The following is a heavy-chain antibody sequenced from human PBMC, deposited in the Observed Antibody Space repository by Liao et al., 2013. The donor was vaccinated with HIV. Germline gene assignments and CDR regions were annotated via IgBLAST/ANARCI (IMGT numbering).Heavy chain of an antibody. CDR3: ARGPTRVTIFGVVIRDYYFDL. CDR1: GGSISSGSYY. V-gene: IGHV4-61*02. CDR2: IYYSGST. J-gene: IGHJ2*01. Sequence: QVRLQESGPGLVKPSQTLSLTCTVSGGSISSGSYYWSWIRQPAGKGLEWIGRIYYSGSTNYNPSLKSRVTISVDTSKNQFSLKLSSVTAADTAVYYCARGPTRVTIFGVVIRDYYFDLWGRGTLVTVSS. D-gene: IGHD3-3*01.